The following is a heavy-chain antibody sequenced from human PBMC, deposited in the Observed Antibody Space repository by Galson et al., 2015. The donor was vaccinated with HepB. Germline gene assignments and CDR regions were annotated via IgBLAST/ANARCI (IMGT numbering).Heavy chain of an antibody. Sequence: SLRLSCAASGFTFSRYGMQWVRQAPGKGLEWVADIRYDGRNKYYADSVRGRFTISRDNSKKTLYLQMDSLRDEDTAVYYCTGDRFETNPMDVVPGTIVKWGQGILVIVSS. CDR3: TGDRFETNPMDVVPGTIVK. J-gene: IGHJ4*02. CDR1: GFTFSRYG. V-gene: IGHV3-33*01. CDR2: IRYDGRNK. D-gene: IGHD1-1*01.